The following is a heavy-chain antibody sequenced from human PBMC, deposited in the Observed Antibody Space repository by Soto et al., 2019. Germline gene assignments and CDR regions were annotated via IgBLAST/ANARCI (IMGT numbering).Heavy chain of an antibody. CDR3: AREVQVHTPAFVY. J-gene: IGHJ4*02. V-gene: IGHV1-69*01. CDR2: ISPMFGAA. CDR1: GGTFNTYA. Sequence: QVQLVQSGAEMKKPGSSVKVSCQSSGGTFNTYAMNWVRQAPGQGPEWMGDISPMFGAAPYAPKFQGRVTSTAGEATGTSYMQLSSLTSEDTALYFWAREVQVHTPAFVYWGQGTLVTVSS. D-gene: IGHD3-10*01.